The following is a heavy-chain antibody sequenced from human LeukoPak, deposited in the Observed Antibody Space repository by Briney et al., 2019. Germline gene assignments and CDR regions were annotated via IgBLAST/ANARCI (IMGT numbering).Heavy chain of an antibody. CDR1: GGPISSGDYY. D-gene: IGHD1-26*01. CDR2: IYYSGST. J-gene: IGHJ4*02. V-gene: IGHV4-30-4*08. Sequence: SQTLSLTCTVSGGPISSGDYYWSWIRQPPGQGLEWIGYIYYSGSTYYNPSLKSRVTISLDTSKNHFSLKLSSVTAADTAVYYCARGKGGSYPYYFDYWGQGTLVTVSS. CDR3: ARGKGGSYPYYFDY.